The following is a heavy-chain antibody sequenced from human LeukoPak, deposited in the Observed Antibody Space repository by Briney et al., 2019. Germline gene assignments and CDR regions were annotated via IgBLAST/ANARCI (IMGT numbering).Heavy chain of an antibody. V-gene: IGHV3-23*01. Sequence: PGGSLRLSSADSGFTFSSYTMSWVPQAPGKGLVWVSATIGSGGSTYYTDSVKRRFSISRDNSKNTLYLQMKSLRAEDTAVYYCAKDQATWRLGELSLFDYWGQGTLVTVSS. D-gene: IGHD3-16*02. CDR1: GFTFSSYT. CDR2: TIGSGGST. J-gene: IGHJ4*02. CDR3: AKDQATWRLGELSLFDY.